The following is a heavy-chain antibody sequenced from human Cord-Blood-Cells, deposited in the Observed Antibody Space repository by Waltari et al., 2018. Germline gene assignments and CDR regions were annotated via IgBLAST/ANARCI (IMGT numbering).Heavy chain of an antibody. CDR1: GGTFSSYA. CDR2: IIPIFGTA. J-gene: IGHJ6*02. V-gene: IGHV1-69*01. Sequence: QVQLVQSGAEVKKPGSSVKVSCKASGGTFSSYAISWVRQAPGQGLEWMGGIIPIFGTANYAQKFRGRVTITADESTSTAYMELSSLRSEDTAVYYCAGGDVRALLWWGYYYYGMDVWGQGTTVTVSS. CDR3: AGGDVRALLWWGYYYYGMDV. D-gene: IGHD3-10*01.